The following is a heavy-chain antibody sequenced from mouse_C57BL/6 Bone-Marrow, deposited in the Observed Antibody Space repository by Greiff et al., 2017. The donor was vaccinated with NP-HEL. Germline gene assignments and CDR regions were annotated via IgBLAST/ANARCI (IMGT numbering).Heavy chain of an antibody. J-gene: IGHJ1*03. CDR2: IWRGGST. CDR1: GFSLTSYG. Sequence: VQLQQSGPGLVQPSQSLSITCTVSGFSLTSYGVHWVRQSPGKGLEWLGVIWRGGSTDYNAAFMSRLSITKDNSKSQVFFKMNSLQADDTAIYYCANHYYGSSYEGYFDVWGTGTTVTVSS. D-gene: IGHD1-1*01. CDR3: ANHYYGSSYEGYFDV. V-gene: IGHV2-5*01.